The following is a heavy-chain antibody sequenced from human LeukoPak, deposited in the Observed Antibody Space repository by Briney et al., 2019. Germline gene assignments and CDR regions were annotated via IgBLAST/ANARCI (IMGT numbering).Heavy chain of an antibody. Sequence: PSETLSLTCAVYGGSFSGYYWSWIRQPPGKGLEWIGEINHSGSTNYNPSLKSRVTISVDTSKNQFSLKLSSVTAADTAVYYCARHVSHAYYYYYYYMDVWGKGTTVTISS. CDR1: GGSFSGYY. CDR3: ARHVSHAYYYYYYYMDV. D-gene: IGHD5/OR15-5a*01. CDR2: INHSGST. V-gene: IGHV4-34*01. J-gene: IGHJ6*03.